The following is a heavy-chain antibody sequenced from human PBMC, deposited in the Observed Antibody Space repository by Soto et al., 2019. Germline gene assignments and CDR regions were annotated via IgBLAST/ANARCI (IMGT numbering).Heavy chain of an antibody. CDR1: GGTFSSYA. J-gene: IGHJ5*02. Sequence: ASVKVSCKASGGTFSSYAISWVRQAPGQGLEWMGGIIPIFGTANYAQKFQGRVTITADESTSTAYMELSSLRSEDTAVYYCARYSSSWLDWFDPWGQGTLVTVSS. CDR3: ARYSSSWLDWFDP. V-gene: IGHV1-69*13. CDR2: IIPIFGTA. D-gene: IGHD6-13*01.